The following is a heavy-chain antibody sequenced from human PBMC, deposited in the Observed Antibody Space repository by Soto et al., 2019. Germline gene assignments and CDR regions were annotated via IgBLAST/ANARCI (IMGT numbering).Heavy chain of an antibody. CDR1: GFTFSSYA. CDR3: ARRGRGSYYDY. J-gene: IGHJ4*02. CDR2: ISGSGGST. D-gene: IGHD3-16*01. Sequence: EVQLLESGGGLVQPGGSLRLSCAASGFTFSSYAMRWVRQAPGKGLEWVSAISGSGGSTYYADSVKGRFTISRDNSKNTLHLQMNSLGAANTAVYYCARRGRGSYYDYWRQGTLVTVSS. V-gene: IGHV3-23*01.